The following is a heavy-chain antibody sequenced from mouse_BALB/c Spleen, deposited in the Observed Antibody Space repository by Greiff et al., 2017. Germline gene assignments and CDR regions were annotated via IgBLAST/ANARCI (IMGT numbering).Heavy chain of an antibody. Sequence: QVQLQQSGPELVKPGASVRISCKASGYTFTSYYIHWVKQRPGQGLEWIGWIYPGNVNTKYNEKFKGKATLTADKSSSTAYMQLSSLTSEDSAVYFCARGDYGNGYAMDYWGQGTSVTVAS. V-gene: IGHV1S56*01. CDR2: IYPGNVNT. D-gene: IGHD2-1*01. CDR1: GYTFTSYY. CDR3: ARGDYGNGYAMDY. J-gene: IGHJ4*01.